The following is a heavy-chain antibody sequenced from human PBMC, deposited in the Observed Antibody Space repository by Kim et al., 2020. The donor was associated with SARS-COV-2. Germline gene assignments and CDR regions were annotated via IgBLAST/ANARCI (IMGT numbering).Heavy chain of an antibody. J-gene: IGHJ5*02. V-gene: IGHV4-4*07. CDR1: GGSISSYY. CDR3: ARDITVSDCGGDCYARNWFDP. Sequence: SETLSLTCTVSGGSISSYYWSWIRQPAGKGLEWIGRIYTSGSTNYNPSLKSRVTMSVDTSKNQFSLKLSSVTAADTAVYYCARDITVSDCGGDCYARNWFDPWGQGTLVTVSS. CDR2: IYTSGST. D-gene: IGHD2-21*02.